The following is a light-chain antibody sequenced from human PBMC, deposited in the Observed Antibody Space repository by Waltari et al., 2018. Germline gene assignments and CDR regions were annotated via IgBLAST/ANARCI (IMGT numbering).Light chain of an antibody. V-gene: IGLV3-21*04. CDR1: HIGGYS. Sequence: SYVLTQPPSVSVAPGETSRITCGGDHIGGYSVHWYQQKPGQAPVLVLYYDNNRPSGIPERFSGSNFGSTATLTISRVEAGDEADYYCQVSDSNADLVVFGGGTKLTVL. CDR2: YDN. CDR3: QVSDSNADLVV. J-gene: IGLJ2*01.